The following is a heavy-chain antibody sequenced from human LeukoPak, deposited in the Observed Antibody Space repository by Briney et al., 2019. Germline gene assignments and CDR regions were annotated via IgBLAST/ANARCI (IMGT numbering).Heavy chain of an antibody. V-gene: IGHV4-59*01. CDR1: GGSISSYY. CDR3: ARVRWLNAYYHYYYMDV. D-gene: IGHD3-22*01. Sequence: SETLSLTCTVSGGSISSYYWSWIRRPPGKGLEWIGYIYYSGSTNYNPSLKSRVTIPVDTSKNQFSLKLSSVTAADTALYYCARVRWLNAYYHYYYMDVWGKGTTVTVSS. CDR2: IYYSGST. J-gene: IGHJ6*03.